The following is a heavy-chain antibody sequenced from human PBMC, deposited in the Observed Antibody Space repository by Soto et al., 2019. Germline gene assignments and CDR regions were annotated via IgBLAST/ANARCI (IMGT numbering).Heavy chain of an antibody. V-gene: IGHV1-46*01. CDR1: GYTFTSYY. CDR2: INPSGGSI. CDR3: ARVSVGATRYNWFDP. D-gene: IGHD1-26*01. J-gene: IGHJ5*02. Sequence: ASVKVSCKASGYTFTSYYMHWVRQAPGQGLEWMGIINPSGGSISYAQKFQGRVTMTRDTSTSTVYMELSSLRSEDTAVYYCARVSVGATRYNWFDPWGQGTLVTVSS.